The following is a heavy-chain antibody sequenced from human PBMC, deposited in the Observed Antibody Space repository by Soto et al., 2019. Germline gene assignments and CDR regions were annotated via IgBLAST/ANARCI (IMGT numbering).Heavy chain of an antibody. V-gene: IGHV1-69*13. D-gene: IGHD6-13*01. Sequence: SVKVSCKASGGTFSSYAISWVRQAPGQGLEWMGGIIPIFGTANYAQKFQGRVTITADESTSTAYMELSSLRSEDTAVYYCARVAAAAGTSYYYYGMDVWGQGTTVTVSS. J-gene: IGHJ6*02. CDR1: GGTFSSYA. CDR2: IIPIFGTA. CDR3: ARVAAAAGTSYYYYGMDV.